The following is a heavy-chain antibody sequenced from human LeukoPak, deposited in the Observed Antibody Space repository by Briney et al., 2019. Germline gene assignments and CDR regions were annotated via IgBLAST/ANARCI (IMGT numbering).Heavy chain of an antibody. CDR3: ARGEVSASLYYFDF. D-gene: IGHD1-14*01. CDR2: VSGYTGNT. J-gene: IGHJ4*02. Sequence: ASVKVSCKTSGYTFTTYGVSWVRQAPGHGLEWMGWVSGYTGNTNYAERFQGRVTVTIDASTSTVYMELTNLRSDDTAVYFCARGEVSASLYYFDFWGQGTLVTVS. V-gene: IGHV1-18*01. CDR1: GYTFTTYG.